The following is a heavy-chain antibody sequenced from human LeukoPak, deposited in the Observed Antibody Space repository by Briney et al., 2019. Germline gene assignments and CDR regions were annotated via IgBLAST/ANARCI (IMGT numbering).Heavy chain of an antibody. CDR3: VKDWRDESNCGGDFLQY. CDR1: GFTFRAYF. V-gene: IGHV3-23*01. D-gene: IGHD2-21*02. CDR2: ISVSGGGT. Sequence: GGALRLSCVDSGFTFRAYFMTWVRPAPGKGVDWVSPISVSGGGTYYAYSVRVRFTISKDNSKNTLYLHMNSLRAEDTAVYYCVKDWRDESNCGGDFLQYWGQGTLVTVSS. J-gene: IGHJ4*02.